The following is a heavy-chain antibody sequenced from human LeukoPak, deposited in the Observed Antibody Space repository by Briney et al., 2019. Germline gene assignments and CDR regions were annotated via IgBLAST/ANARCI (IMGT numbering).Heavy chain of an antibody. D-gene: IGHD6-13*01. CDR3: ARGPPESSSSDS. CDR1: AYTFNMYD. J-gene: IGHJ4*02. Sequence: ASVTVSFTSSAYTFNMYDDNWVRQAAGPGMEWIGGMRPNNGNTGYAQKFQDRVTMTRDTFINTAHMELRSLTSEDTAVYYCARGPPESSSSDSWGQGTLVTISS. CDR2: MRPNNGNT. V-gene: IGHV1-8*01.